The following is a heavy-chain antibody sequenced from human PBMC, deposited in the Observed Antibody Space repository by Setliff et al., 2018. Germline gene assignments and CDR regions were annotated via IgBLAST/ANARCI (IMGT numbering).Heavy chain of an antibody. V-gene: IGHV4-34*01. Sequence: SETLSLTCAVYGGSFSGYYWSWIRQPPGKGLEWNGEINHSGSTNYNPSLKSRVSISVDASKNQSSLKLTSVTAADTAVYYCARVPNFWSGYSDYWGQGTLVTVSS. D-gene: IGHD3-3*01. CDR2: INHSGST. CDR1: GGSFSGYY. J-gene: IGHJ4*02. CDR3: ARVPNFWSGYSDY.